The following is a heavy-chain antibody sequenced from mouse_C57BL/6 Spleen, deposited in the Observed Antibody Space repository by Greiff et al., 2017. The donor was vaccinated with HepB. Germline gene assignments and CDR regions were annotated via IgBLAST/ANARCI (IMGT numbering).Heavy chain of an antibody. Sequence: QVHVKQSGAELVRPGSSVKLSCKASGYTFTSYWMHWVKQRPIQGLEWIGNIDPSDSETHYNQKFKDKATLTVDKSSSTAYMQLSSLTSEDSAVYYCARMGGYDWFAYWGQGTLVTVSA. CDR1: GYTFTSYW. V-gene: IGHV1-52*01. J-gene: IGHJ3*01. CDR2: IDPSDSET. D-gene: IGHD2-2*01. CDR3: ARMGGYDWFAY.